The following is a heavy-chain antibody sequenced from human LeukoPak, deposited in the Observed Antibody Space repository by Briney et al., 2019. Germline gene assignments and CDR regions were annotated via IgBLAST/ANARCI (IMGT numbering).Heavy chain of an antibody. V-gene: IGHV3-23*01. CDR2: MSGSGYHTYYADSDKT. Sequence: GGSLRLSCAASGFDFNNYAMSWVRQGPGKRLEWVSAMSGSGYHTYYADSDKTYYADSVKGRFTISRDNSKSTVYLHMNNLRLADTAIYYCAKGAAIDHWGQGTLLTVSS. CDR3: AKGAAIDH. CDR1: GFDFNNYA. J-gene: IGHJ4*02.